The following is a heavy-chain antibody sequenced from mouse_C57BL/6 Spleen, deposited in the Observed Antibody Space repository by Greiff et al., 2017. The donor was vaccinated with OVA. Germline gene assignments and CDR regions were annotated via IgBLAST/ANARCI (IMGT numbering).Heavy chain of an antibody. D-gene: IGHD3-3*01. CDR3: AREEGQCFDY. J-gene: IGHJ2*01. CDR2: IDPSDSET. Sequence: QVQLKQPGAELVRPGSSVKLSCKASGYTFTSYWMHWVKQRPIQGLEWIGNIDPSDSETHYNQKFKDKATLTVDKSSSTAYIQLISLTSEDSAVCYCAREEGQCFDYWGQGTTLTVSS. CDR1: GYTFTSYW. V-gene: IGHV1-52*01.